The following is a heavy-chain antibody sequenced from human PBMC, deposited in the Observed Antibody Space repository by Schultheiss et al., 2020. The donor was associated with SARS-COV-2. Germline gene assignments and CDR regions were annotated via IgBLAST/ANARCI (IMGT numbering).Heavy chain of an antibody. D-gene: IGHD4-11*01. Sequence: GGSLRLSCAASGFTFSSYAMHWVRQAPGKGLVWVSVIYSGGSTYYADSVKGRFTISRDNSKNTLYLQMNSLRAEDTAVYYCARFYSNYASYYYYGMDVWGQGTTVTVSS. CDR2: IYSGGST. J-gene: IGHJ6*02. V-gene: IGHV3-NL1*01. CDR3: ARFYSNYASYYYYGMDV. CDR1: GFTFSSYA.